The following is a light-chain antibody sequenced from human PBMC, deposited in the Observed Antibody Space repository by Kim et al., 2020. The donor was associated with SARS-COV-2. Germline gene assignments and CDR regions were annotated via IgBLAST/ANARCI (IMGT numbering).Light chain of an antibody. CDR2: DAS. V-gene: IGKV3-11*01. CDR1: QSVSSY. CDR3: QQRSNSPVT. Sequence: EIVLTQSPATLSLSPGERATLSCRASQSVSSYLAWYQQKPGQAPRLLIYDASNRATGIPARFSGSGSGTDFTLTISSLEPEDFAVYYCQQRSNSPVTCGQGTKLEI. J-gene: IGKJ2*01.